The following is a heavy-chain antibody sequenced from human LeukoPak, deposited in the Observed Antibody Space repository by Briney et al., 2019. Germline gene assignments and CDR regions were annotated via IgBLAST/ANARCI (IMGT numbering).Heavy chain of an antibody. CDR1: GFTFSSYA. V-gene: IGHV3-23*01. J-gene: IGHJ2*01. Sequence: GGSLRLSCAASGFTFSSYAMSWVRQAPGKGLEWVSAISGSGGSTYYADSVKGRFTISRDNSKNTLYLQMNSLRAQDTAVYYCANCRSRRNFDLWGRGTLVTVSS. CDR3: ANCRSRRNFDL. CDR2: ISGSGGST.